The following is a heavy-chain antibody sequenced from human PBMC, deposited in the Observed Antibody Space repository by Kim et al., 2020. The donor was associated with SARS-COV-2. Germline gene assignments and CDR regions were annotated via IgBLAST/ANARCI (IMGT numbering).Heavy chain of an antibody. CDR2: IVVGSGNT. D-gene: IGHD3-22*01. CDR3: AADDPLYDSSGYYYGSADY. Sequence: SVKVSCKASGFTFTSSAMQWVRQARVQRFEWIGWIVVGSGNTNYAQKFQERVTITRDMSTSTAYMELSSLRSEDTAVYYCAADDPLYDSSGYYYGSADYWGQGALVTVS. CDR1: GFTFTSSA. J-gene: IGHJ4*02. V-gene: IGHV1-58*02.